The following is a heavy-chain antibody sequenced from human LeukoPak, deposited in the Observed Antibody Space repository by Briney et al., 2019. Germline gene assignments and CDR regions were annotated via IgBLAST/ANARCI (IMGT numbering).Heavy chain of an antibody. D-gene: IGHD1-1*01. CDR2: ISSGSSYT. CDR3: ARNQERDWNPDY. CDR1: GFTFSDYY. J-gene: IGHJ4*02. Sequence: PGGSLRLSCAASGFTFSDYYMSWIRQAPGKGLEWVSYISSGSSYTNYADSVKGRFTISRDNAKNSLYLQMNSLRAEDTAVYYCARNQERDWNPDYWGQGTLVTVSS. V-gene: IGHV3-11*06.